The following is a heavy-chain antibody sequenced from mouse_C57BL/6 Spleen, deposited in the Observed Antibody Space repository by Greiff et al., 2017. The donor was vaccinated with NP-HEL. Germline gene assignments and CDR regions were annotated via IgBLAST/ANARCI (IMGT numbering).Heavy chain of an antibody. CDR2: ISSGGDYI. CDR1: GFTFSSYA. D-gene: IGHD1-1*01. J-gene: IGHJ1*03. V-gene: IGHV5-9-1*02. Sequence: EVKVVESGEGLVKPGGSLKLSCAASGFTFSSYAMSWVRQTPEKRLEWVAYISSGGDYIYYADTVKGRFTISRDNARNTLYLQMSSLKSEDTAMYYCTRVTVPYWYFDVWGTGTTVTVSS. CDR3: TRVTVPYWYFDV.